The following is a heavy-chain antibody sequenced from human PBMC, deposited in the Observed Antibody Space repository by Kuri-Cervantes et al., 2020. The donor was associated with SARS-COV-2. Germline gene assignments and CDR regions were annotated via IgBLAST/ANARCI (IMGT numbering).Heavy chain of an antibody. Sequence: SETLSLTCAVSGYSISSGYYWGWVRQPPGKGLEWIATIYHSGRTYNNPSLKSRVTISLDTSKNQFFLKLNSVTAADTAVYYCAREASYQYMDVWGKGTTVTVSS. CDR2: IYHSGRT. V-gene: IGHV4-38-2*01. CDR1: GYSISSGYY. CDR3: AREASYQYMDV. J-gene: IGHJ6*03. D-gene: IGHD3-16*02.